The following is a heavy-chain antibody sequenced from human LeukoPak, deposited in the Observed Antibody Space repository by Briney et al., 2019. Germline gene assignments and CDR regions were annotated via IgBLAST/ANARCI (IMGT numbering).Heavy chain of an antibody. J-gene: IGHJ4*02. V-gene: IGHV3-21*01. Sequence: PGGSLRLSCAASGFTFSSYSMNWVRQAPGKGLEWVSSISSSSYIYYADSVKGRFTISRDNAKNSLYLQMNSLRAEDTAVYYCARTIVVVPAAILEAFDYWGQGTLVTVSS. CDR2: ISSSSYI. D-gene: IGHD2-2*02. CDR1: GFTFSSYS. CDR3: ARTIVVVPAAILEAFDY.